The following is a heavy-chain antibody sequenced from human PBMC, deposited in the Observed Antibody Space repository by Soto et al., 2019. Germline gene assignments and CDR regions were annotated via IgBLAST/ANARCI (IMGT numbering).Heavy chain of an antibody. CDR1: GYTFTSYA. V-gene: IGHV1-3*05. D-gene: IGHD6-19*01. CDR2: INAGNGNT. J-gene: IGHJ4*02. Sequence: QVQLVQSGAEEKKPGASVKVSCKASGYTFTSYAMHWVRQAPGQRLEWMGWINAGNGNTKYSQKFQGRVTITRDTSASTADMELSSLRSEDTAVYYCARVCGRYVPDYWGQGTLVTVSS. CDR3: ARVCGRYVPDY.